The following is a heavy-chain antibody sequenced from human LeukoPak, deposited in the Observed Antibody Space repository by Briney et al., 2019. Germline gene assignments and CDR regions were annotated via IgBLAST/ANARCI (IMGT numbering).Heavy chain of an antibody. CDR1: GFTVSTNY. CDR2: IYSGGNT. J-gene: IGHJ4*02. D-gene: IGHD2-2*01. Sequence: GGSLRLSCAASGFTVSTNYMTWVRQAPGKGLEWVSVIYSGGNTYYADSVKGRFTISRDNSNNTLHLQMNSLRADDTAVYYCAGGRTDIVVVPATLRNYYFDYWGQGTLVTVSS. V-gene: IGHV3-53*01. CDR3: AGGRTDIVVVPATLRNYYFDY.